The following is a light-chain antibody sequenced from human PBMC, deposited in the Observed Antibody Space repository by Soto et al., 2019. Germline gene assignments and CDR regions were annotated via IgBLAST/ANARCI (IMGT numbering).Light chain of an antibody. Sequence: EIVLTQSPGTLSLSTGERATLSCRASQSVSSSCLAWYQQKPGQAPRLLIYGASSRATGIPDRFSGSGSGTDFTLTISRLEPEDFAVHYCQQYSSSQPTFGGGTKVEIK. CDR2: GAS. V-gene: IGKV3-20*01. J-gene: IGKJ4*01. CDR1: QSVSSSC. CDR3: QQYSSSQPT.